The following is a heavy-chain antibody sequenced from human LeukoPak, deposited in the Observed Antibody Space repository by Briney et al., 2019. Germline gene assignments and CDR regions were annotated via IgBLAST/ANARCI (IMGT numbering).Heavy chain of an antibody. CDR1: GFTFSSYG. V-gene: IGHV3-30*02. J-gene: IGHJ3*02. Sequence: TEGSLRLSCAASGFTFSSYGMHWVRQAPGKGLEWVAFIRYDGSNKYYADSVKGRFTISRDNSKNTLYLQMNSLRAEDTAVYHCAKESIVVVVAATHRAFDIWGQGTMVTTSS. D-gene: IGHD2-15*01. CDR2: IRYDGSNK. CDR3: AKESIVVVVAATHRAFDI.